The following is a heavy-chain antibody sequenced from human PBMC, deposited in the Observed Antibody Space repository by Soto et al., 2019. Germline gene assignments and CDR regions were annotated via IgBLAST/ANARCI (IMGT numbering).Heavy chain of an antibody. J-gene: IGHJ4*02. CDR1: GGSISSYY. Sequence: SETLSLTCTVSGGSISSYYWSWIRQAPGKGLEWIGYIYYSGSTNYNPSLKSRVTISVDTSKNQFSLKLSSVTAADTAVYYCASTKVGIGRGWYGIFDYWGQGTLVTVSS. V-gene: IGHV4-59*01. D-gene: IGHD6-19*01. CDR3: ASTKVGIGRGWYGIFDY. CDR2: IYYSGST.